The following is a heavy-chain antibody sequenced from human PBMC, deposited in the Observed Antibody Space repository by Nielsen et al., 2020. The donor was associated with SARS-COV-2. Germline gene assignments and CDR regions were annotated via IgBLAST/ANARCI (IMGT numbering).Heavy chain of an antibody. CDR2: IYYSGST. V-gene: IGHV4-61*08. D-gene: IGHD3-3*01. Sequence: SETLSLTCTVSGGSISSGGYYWSWIRQPPGKGLEWIGYIYYSGSTNYNPSLKRRVTISVDTSKNQFSLKLSSVTAADTAVYYCARSRAIFGVVIGWFDPWGQGTLVTVSS. J-gene: IGHJ5*02. CDR3: ARSRAIFGVVIGWFDP. CDR1: GGSISSGGYY.